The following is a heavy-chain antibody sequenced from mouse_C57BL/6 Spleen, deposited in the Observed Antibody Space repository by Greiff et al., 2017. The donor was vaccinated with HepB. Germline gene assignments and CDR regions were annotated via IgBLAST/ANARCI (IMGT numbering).Heavy chain of an antibody. CDR1: GFNIKDYY. V-gene: IGHV14-1*01. CDR2: IDPEDGDT. J-gene: IGHJ3*01. D-gene: IGHD1-1*01. Sequence: EVQLQQSGAELVRPGASVKLSCTASGFNIKDYYMHWVKQRPEQGLEWIGRIDPEDGDTEYAPKFQGKATMTADTSSNTAYLQLSSLTSEDTAVYYCTPCYGSSSFAYWGQGTLVTVSA. CDR3: TPCYGSSSFAY.